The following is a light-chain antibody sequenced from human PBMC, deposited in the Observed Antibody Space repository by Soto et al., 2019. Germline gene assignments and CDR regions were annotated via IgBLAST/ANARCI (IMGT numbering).Light chain of an antibody. Sequence: EVVMTQSPASLSASPGERVTLSCRASQNIRSSLAWYQQRPGQAPRLLIYDASTRATGIPPRFSGGGSGTDFTLTISRLEPEDFAVYYCQQYGSSPPITFGQGTRLEIK. CDR1: QNIRSS. J-gene: IGKJ5*01. CDR2: DAS. CDR3: QQYGSSPPIT. V-gene: IGKV3-20*01.